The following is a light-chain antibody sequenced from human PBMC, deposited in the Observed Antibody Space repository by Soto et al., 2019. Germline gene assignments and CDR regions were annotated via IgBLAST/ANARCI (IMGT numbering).Light chain of an antibody. J-gene: IGKJ4*01. Sequence: EIVMTQSPVTLSVSPGERATLSCRASQSVGSNLAWYQQKPDQTPRLLIYDASTRATGIPARFSGSGSGTEFTLTISSLQSEDFAVYYCQMDYNWPPLTFGEGTKVEIK. CDR3: QMDYNWPPLT. CDR1: QSVGSN. V-gene: IGKV3-15*01. CDR2: DAS.